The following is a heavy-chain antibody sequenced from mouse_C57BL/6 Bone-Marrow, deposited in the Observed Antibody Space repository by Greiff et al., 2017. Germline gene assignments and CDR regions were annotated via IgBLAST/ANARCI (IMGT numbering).Heavy chain of an antibody. CDR2: IHPNSGST. Sequence: VQLQQPGAELVKPGASVKLSCKASGYTFTSYWMHWVKQRPGQGLEWIGMIHPNSGSTNYNEKFKSKATLTVDKSSSTAYMQLSSLTSEDSAVYYCAREVYYYGSSYLYYYAMDYWGQGTSVTVSA. J-gene: IGHJ4*01. D-gene: IGHD1-1*01. V-gene: IGHV1-64*01. CDR3: AREVYYYGSSYLYYYAMDY. CDR1: GYTFTSYW.